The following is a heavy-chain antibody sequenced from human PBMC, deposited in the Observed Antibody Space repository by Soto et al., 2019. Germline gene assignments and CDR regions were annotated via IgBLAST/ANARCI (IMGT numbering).Heavy chain of an antibody. CDR3: ARDAYDYGGNDYQQGLDY. D-gene: IGHD4-17*01. V-gene: IGHV1-69*13. CDR1: GGTFSSYA. J-gene: IGHJ4*02. CDR2: IIPIFGTA. Sequence: GASVKVSCKASGGTFSSYAISWVRQAPGQGLEWMGGIIPIFGTANYAQKFQGRVTITADESTSTAYMELSSLRSEDAAVYYCARDAYDYGGNDYQQGLDYWGQGTLVTVSS.